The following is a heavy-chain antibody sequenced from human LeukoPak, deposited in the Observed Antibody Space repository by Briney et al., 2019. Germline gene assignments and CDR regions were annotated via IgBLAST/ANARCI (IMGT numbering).Heavy chain of an antibody. Sequence: GASVKVSCKASGYTFTGYYMHWVRQAPGQGLEWMGWISAYNGNTNYAQKLQGRVTMTTDTSTSTAYMELRSLRSDDTAVYYCARDSDWNDENFDYWGQGTLVTVSS. CDR2: ISAYNGNT. CDR1: GYTFTGYY. D-gene: IGHD1-1*01. CDR3: ARDSDWNDENFDY. J-gene: IGHJ4*02. V-gene: IGHV1-18*04.